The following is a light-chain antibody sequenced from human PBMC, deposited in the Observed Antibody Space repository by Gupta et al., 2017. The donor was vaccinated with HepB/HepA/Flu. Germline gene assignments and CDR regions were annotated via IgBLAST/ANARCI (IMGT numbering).Light chain of an antibody. CDR1: QSISSW. J-gene: IGKJ1*01. CDR3: QQYNSDSET. V-gene: IGKV1-5*03. CDR2: KAS. Sequence: DIQMTQSPSTLSACAGDRVTITCRASQSISSWLAWYQQKPGQAPKLLIQKASNLESGVPSRFSGSGSGTEFTLTISSLQPDDFATYYCQQYNSDSETFGQGTKVEIK.